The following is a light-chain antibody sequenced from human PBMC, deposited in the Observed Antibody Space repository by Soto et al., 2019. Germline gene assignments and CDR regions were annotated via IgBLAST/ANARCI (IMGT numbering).Light chain of an antibody. CDR2: AAS. CDR1: QGIGSY. J-gene: IGKJ1*01. Sequence: DILLTQSPSFLSASVGDRLTITCRASQGIGSYLAWYQQKPGKAPKLLISAASTLQSGVPSSFSGGGSGTEFTLTISSLQPEDSATYYCQQLNSYPRTFGQGTKVEIK. CDR3: QQLNSYPRT. V-gene: IGKV1-9*01.